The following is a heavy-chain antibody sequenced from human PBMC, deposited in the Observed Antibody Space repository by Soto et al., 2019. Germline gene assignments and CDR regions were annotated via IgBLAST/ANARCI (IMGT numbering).Heavy chain of an antibody. J-gene: IGHJ4*02. D-gene: IGHD6-13*01. CDR2: INHSGST. Sequence: QVQLQQWGAGLLKPSETLSLTCAVYGGSFSGYYWSWIRQPPGKGLEWIGEINHSGSTNYNPSLKSRVTISVDTSKNQFSLKLSSVTAEDTAVYYCARDPPHPAAGTGGVDYWGQGTLVTVSS. CDR1: GGSFSGYY. CDR3: ARDPPHPAAGTGGVDY. V-gene: IGHV4-34*01.